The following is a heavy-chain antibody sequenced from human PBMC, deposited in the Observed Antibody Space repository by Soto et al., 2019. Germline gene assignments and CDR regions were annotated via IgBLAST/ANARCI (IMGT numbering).Heavy chain of an antibody. CDR3: ARREIQGPIDY. CDR2: IYYSGTT. Sequence: QVQLQESGPGLVKPSDTLSLTCAVSVYSISSSNWWGWIRQPPGKGLEWIGYIYYSGTTYYNPSLKSRVTMSVDTATNQFSMKLTSVTAVDTAVYYCARREIQGPIDYWGQGTLVTVSS. J-gene: IGHJ4*02. V-gene: IGHV4-28*01. D-gene: IGHD1-26*01. CDR1: VYSISSSNW.